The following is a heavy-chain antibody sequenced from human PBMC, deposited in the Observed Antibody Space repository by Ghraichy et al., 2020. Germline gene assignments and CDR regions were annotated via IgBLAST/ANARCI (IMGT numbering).Heavy chain of an antibody. D-gene: IGHD2-2*02. CDR1: GFTFDDYA. Sequence: GGSLRLSCAASGFTFDDYAMHWVRQAPGKGLEWVSGISWNSGSIGYADSVKGRFTISRDNAKNSLYLQMNSLRAEDTALYYCAKGVCSSTSCYIRYWGQGTLVTVSS. CDR3: AKGVCSSTSCYIRY. J-gene: IGHJ4*02. CDR2: ISWNSGSI. V-gene: IGHV3-9*01.